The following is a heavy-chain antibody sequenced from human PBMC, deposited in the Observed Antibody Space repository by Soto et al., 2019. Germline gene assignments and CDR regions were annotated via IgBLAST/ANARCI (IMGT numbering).Heavy chain of an antibody. CDR1: GFPLINYW. D-gene: IGHD1-26*01. J-gene: IGHJ5*02. Sequence: EVQLLESAGGFVQPGGSMRLSCAASGFPLINYWMSWVRQTPGKGLEWVATIHQNGTEKHYVDFVKGRFTIARDNAKNPLYLQLDSLRVEDTAVYYCAGGVGPGPWGQGTLVTVSS. CDR2: IHQNGTEK. V-gene: IGHV3-7*04. CDR3: AGGVGPGP.